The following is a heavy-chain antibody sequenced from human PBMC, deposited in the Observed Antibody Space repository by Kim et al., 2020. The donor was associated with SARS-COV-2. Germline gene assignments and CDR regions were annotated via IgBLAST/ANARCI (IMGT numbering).Heavy chain of an antibody. V-gene: IGHV5-51*01. J-gene: IGHJ3*02. Sequence: GESLKISCKGSGYSFSTYWVGWVRQMPGKGLEWLGIVYPGDLDTKYSPYLQGQVTISADKSISTAYLQLTSLKASDTAMYYCARSRVSGGVPGSLDIWGQGTMVTVSS. CDR2: VYPGDLDT. D-gene: IGHD2-15*01. CDR3: ARSRVSGGVPGSLDI. CDR1: GYSFSTYW.